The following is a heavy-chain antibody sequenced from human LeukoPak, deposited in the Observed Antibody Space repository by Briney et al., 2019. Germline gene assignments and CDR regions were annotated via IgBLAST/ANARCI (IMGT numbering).Heavy chain of an antibody. CDR2: MNHSGSA. Sequence: PSETLSLTCAVYGGSFSGYYWTWIRQPPGKGLEWNGEMNHSGSANYNPSLKSRVTISVETSTNQCSLRLSSVTAADTAVYYCARLRGATVAHNWFDPWGQGTLVTVSS. CDR3: ARLRGATVAHNWFDP. V-gene: IGHV4-34*01. CDR1: GGSFSGYY. D-gene: IGHD6-19*01. J-gene: IGHJ5*02.